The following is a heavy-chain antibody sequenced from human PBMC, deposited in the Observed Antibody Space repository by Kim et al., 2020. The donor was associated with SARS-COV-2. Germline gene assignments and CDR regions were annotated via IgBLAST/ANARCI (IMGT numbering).Heavy chain of an antibody. CDR2: ISYDGSNK. V-gene: IGHV3-30*04. CDR1: GFTSSSYA. D-gene: IGHD5-12*01. CDR3: AQDRSGYDWAYFDY. Sequence: GGSLRLSCAPSGFTSSSYAMHWVSQAPGKGLEWVAVISYDGSNKYYADSVKGRFTISRDNSKNTLYLQMNSLRAEDTAVYYCAQDRSGYDWAYFDYWGQGTLVTVSS. J-gene: IGHJ4*02.